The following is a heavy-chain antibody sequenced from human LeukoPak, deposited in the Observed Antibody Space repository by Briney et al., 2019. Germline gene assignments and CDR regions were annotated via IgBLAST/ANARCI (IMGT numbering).Heavy chain of an antibody. CDR2: IRGYNGHT. J-gene: IGHJ4*02. D-gene: IGHD6-6*01. CDR3: ARDHSSSSRASDF. Sequence: GASVKVSCKASGYTFTSYGFSWVRQAPAQGLEWMGGIRGYNGHTTYAQRLQGRVTMTTDTSTSTVYMELGSLRYDDTAVYYCARDHSSSSRASDFWGQGTLVTVSS. CDR1: GYTFTSYG. V-gene: IGHV1-18*01.